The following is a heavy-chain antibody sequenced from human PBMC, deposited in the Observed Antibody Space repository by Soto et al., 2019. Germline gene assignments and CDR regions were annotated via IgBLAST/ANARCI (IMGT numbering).Heavy chain of an antibody. Sequence: GGSLRLSCAASGFTFSSYGMHWVRQAPGKGLEWVAVISYDGSNKYYADSVKGRFTTSRDNSKNTLYLQMNSLRAEDTAVYYCAKSKVAARPYYFDYWGQGTLVTVSS. CDR3: AKSKVAARPYYFDY. V-gene: IGHV3-30*18. CDR1: GFTFSSYG. J-gene: IGHJ4*02. CDR2: ISYDGSNK. D-gene: IGHD6-6*01.